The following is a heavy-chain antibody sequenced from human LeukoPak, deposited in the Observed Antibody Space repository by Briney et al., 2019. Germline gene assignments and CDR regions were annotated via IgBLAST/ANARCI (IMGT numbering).Heavy chain of an antibody. D-gene: IGHD5-18*01. CDR3: AIRGLRGYSYGHNPFDY. J-gene: IGHJ4*02. Sequence: PGGSLRLSCAASGFTVSSNEMSWVRQAPGKGLEWVSSISGGSTYYADSRKGRFTISRDNSKNTLYLQMNSLRAEDTAVYYCAIRGLRGYSYGHNPFDYWGQGTLVTVSS. CDR2: ISGGST. V-gene: IGHV3-38-3*01. CDR1: GFTVSSNE.